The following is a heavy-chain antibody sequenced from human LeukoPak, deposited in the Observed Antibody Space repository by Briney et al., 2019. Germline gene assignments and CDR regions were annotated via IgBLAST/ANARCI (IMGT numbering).Heavy chain of an antibody. V-gene: IGHV1-8*03. D-gene: IGHD2-2*01. J-gene: IGHJ5*02. Sequence: ASVKVSCKASGYTFTSYYMHWVRQAPGQGLEWMGWMNPNSGNTGYAQKFQGRVTITRNTSINTAYMELSSLTSEDTAVYYCARAYCSSSSCKRWFDPWGQGTLVTVSS. CDR3: ARAYCSSSSCKRWFDP. CDR2: MNPNSGNT. CDR1: GYTFTSYY.